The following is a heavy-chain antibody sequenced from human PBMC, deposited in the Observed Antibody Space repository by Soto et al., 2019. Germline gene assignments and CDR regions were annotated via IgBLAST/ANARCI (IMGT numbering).Heavy chain of an antibody. CDR1: GFTFSSYE. CDR3: ARGQRALITYGPFDP. Sequence: GGSLRLSCAASGFTFSSYEMNWVRQAPGEGLEWVSYISGGDDTTYYADSVKGRFTISRDDSKNTLFLHMNSLRAADTAVYYCARGQRALITYGPFDPWGQGTLVTVS. V-gene: IGHV3-23*01. D-gene: IGHD4-17*01. CDR2: ISGGDDTT. J-gene: IGHJ5*02.